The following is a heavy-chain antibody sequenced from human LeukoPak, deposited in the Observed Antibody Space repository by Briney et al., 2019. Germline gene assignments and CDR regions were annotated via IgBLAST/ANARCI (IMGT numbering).Heavy chain of an antibody. D-gene: IGHD6-13*01. CDR1: GFTFSSYA. Sequence: GGSLRLSCAASGFTFSSYAMHWVRQAPGKGLEYVSAISSNGGSTYYANSVKGRFTISRDNAKNSLYLQMNSLRAEDTAVHYCARDQQLDYWGQGTLVTVSS. CDR3: ARDQQLDY. V-gene: IGHV3-64*01. CDR2: ISSNGGST. J-gene: IGHJ4*02.